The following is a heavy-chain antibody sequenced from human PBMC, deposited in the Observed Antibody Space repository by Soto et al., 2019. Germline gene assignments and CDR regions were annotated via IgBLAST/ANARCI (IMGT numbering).Heavy chain of an antibody. J-gene: IGHJ4*02. CDR1: GFTFSSYG. D-gene: IGHD1-20*01. CDR2: ISYDGSNK. V-gene: IGHV3-30*18. Sequence: PAGSLTLSCAASGFTFSSYGMHWVRQAPGKGLEWVAVISYDGSNKYYADSVKGRFTISRDNSKNTLYLQMNSLRAEDTAVYYCAKDLGMGYWGQGTLVTVSS. CDR3: AKDLGMGY.